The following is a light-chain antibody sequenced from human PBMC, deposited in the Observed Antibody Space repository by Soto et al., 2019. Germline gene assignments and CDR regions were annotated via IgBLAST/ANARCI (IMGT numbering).Light chain of an antibody. V-gene: IGLV2-23*01. J-gene: IGLJ1*01. CDR3: CAYAGSRPYV. CDR1: SSDVGSYNL. Sequence: QSALTQPPSLSGSPGQSITISCTGTSSDVGSYNLVSWYQHHPGKAPKLLIFEASKRPSGISNRFSGSKSDNTASLAISGLQAEDETEYDCCAYAGSRPYVFGTGTKVTVL. CDR2: EAS.